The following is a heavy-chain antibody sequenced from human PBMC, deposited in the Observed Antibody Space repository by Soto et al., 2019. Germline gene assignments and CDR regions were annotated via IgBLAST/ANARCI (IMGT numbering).Heavy chain of an antibody. V-gene: IGHV1-18*01. D-gene: IGHD3-10*01. CDR2: FSAQNGNT. J-gene: IGHJ4*02. Sequence: QVHLVQSGAEVKKPGASVKVYCKGSGYDFTTYGITWVRQAPGQGLEWLAWFSAQNGNTDYAQKLQGRVTVTRVTSTSTAYMELRSLTFDETAVYYCARGRYGEYWGQGALVTVSS. CDR1: GYDFTTYG. CDR3: ARGRYGEY.